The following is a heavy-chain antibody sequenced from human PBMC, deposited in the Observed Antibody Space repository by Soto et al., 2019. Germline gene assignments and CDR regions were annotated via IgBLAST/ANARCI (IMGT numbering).Heavy chain of an antibody. Sequence: EVQLVESGGGLVQPGGSLRLSCAASGFTLRGYWMHWVRQAPGKGLVWVSRINSDGSSTSYADSVKGRFTISRDNAKNTLSLQMNSLRAEATAVYYCAKDGRLGQFDYWGQGTLVTASS. D-gene: IGHD1-1*01. J-gene: IGHJ4*02. CDR3: AKDGRLGQFDY. CDR2: INSDGSST. V-gene: IGHV3-74*01. CDR1: GFTLRGYW.